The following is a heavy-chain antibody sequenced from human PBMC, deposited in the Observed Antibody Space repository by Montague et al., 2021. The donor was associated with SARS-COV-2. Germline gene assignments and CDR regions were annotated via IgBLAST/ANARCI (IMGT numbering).Heavy chain of an antibody. CDR3: ARGQVTAFAILIVFPAAGALDS. Sequence: SETLSLTCSRLVSWYSGADWKSIRLNPSHQQKWYGVITLRKNIKYNPSLQNRVTMSVDKSKNQFSLKLTSATAADTATYYCARGQVTAFAILIVFPAAGALDSWGRGTTVTVSS. CDR1: VSWYSGAD. J-gene: IGHJ3*01. D-gene: IGHD2-21*01. V-gene: IGHV4-34*01. CDR2: ITLRKNI.